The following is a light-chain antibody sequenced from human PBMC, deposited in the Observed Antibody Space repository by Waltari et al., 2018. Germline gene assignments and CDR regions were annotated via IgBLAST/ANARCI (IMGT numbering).Light chain of an antibody. Sequence: QSALTQPASVSGSPGQSITISCTGTSSDVGGYTYVSWYQHLPDQAPKLIISDVSQRPSGVSSRFSASKSGNTASLTISGLQAEDEADYYCSSYSATSTLVFGGGTRLTV. CDR1: SSDVGGYTY. V-gene: IGLV2-14*03. CDR3: SSYSATSTLV. CDR2: DVS. J-gene: IGLJ2*01.